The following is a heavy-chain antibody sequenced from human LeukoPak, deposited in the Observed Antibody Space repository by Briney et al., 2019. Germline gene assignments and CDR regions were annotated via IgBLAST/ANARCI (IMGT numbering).Heavy chain of an antibody. CDR3: ARDRDYDFWSGYYILYYYYGMDV. CDR2: INPNSGGT. V-gene: IGHV1-2*06. Sequence: GASVKVSCKASGYTFTGYYMHWVRQAPGQRLEWMGRINPNSGGTNYAQKFQGRVTMTRDTSISTAYMELSRLRSDDTAVYYCARDRDYDFWSGYYILYYYYGMDVWGQGTTVTVSS. D-gene: IGHD3-3*01. J-gene: IGHJ6*02. CDR1: GYTFTGYY.